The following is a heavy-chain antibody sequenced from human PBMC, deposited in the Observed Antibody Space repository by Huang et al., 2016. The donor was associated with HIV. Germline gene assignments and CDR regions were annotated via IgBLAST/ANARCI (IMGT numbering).Heavy chain of an antibody. CDR1: GFTFDGCW. CDR3: ARDGPEYSNYLDF. Sequence: QLMEAGGGLVRPGGSLRLSCGVSGFTFDGCWMSWVRQAQGKGREWVANINQDGSDAYYVESVRGLFTISRDNSKNSLYLQMNGLTDEDTAVYYCARDGPEYSNYLDFWGPGTLVTV. V-gene: IGHV3-7*01. D-gene: IGHD4-4*01. J-gene: IGHJ4*02. CDR2: INQDGSDA.